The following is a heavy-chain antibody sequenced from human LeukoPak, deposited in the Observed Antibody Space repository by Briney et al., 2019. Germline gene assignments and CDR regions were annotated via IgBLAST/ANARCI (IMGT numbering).Heavy chain of an antibody. CDR2: INPKSGAA. J-gene: IGHJ4*02. V-gene: IGHV1-2*02. CDR1: GYIFSDYY. CDR3: ARGAEAETSPLDF. D-gene: IGHD6-13*01. Sequence: VKVSCKASGYIFSDYYMHWVRQAPGQGLEWLGWINPKSGAADYAQQFRGRVTMTRDTSINTDYMEMKRVTSDDTAVYYCARGAEAETSPLDFWGQGTLVIVS.